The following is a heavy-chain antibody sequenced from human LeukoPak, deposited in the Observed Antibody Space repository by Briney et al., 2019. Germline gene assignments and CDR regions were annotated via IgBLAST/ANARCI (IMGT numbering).Heavy chain of an antibody. V-gene: IGHV3-23*01. CDR3: ARMYYYDSSGYYYGNWFDP. CDR1: GFTFSSYA. J-gene: IGHJ5*02. D-gene: IGHD3-22*01. CDR2: ISGSGGST. Sequence: PGGSLRLSCAASGFTFSSYAMSWVRQAPGKGLEWVSAISGSGGSTYYADSVKSRFTISRDNSKNTLYLQMNSLRAEDTAVYYCARMYYYDSSGYYYGNWFDPWGQGTLVTVSS.